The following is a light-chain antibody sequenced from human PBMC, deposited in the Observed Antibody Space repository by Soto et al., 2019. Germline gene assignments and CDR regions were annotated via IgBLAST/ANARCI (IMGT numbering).Light chain of an antibody. J-gene: IGKJ1*01. CDR1: QVALYNSSSKNY. CDR2: WAS. Sequence: DIVMTQSADSLAMSLGARGASNGKSSQVALYNSSSKNYFAWYQQKPGQPPRLLIYWASTRDSGIPARFNGSGSGTEFTLTISGLQAEDFAVYYCQQYYNSPQTFGQGTKVDI. CDR3: QQYYNSPQT. V-gene: IGKV4-1*01.